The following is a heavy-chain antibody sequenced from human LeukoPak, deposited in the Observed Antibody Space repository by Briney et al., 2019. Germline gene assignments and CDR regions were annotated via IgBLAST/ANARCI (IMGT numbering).Heavy chain of an antibody. Sequence: GGTLRLSCAASGFTFNSYGMTWVRQAPGKGLEWVSGISGSGGSTYYADSVKGRFTISRDNSKNTLYLQMNSLRAEDTAVYYCAKGLGSSWSGDYWGQGTLVTVSS. CDR3: AKGLGSSWSGDY. CDR2: ISGSGGST. D-gene: IGHD6-13*01. CDR1: GFTFNSYG. V-gene: IGHV3-23*01. J-gene: IGHJ4*02.